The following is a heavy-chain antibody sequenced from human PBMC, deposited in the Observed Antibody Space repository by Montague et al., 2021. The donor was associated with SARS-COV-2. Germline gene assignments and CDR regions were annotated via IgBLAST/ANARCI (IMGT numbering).Heavy chain of an antibody. D-gene: IGHD1-20*01. CDR2: IYYSGST. CDR3: ARRVTGTTVNYYYYGMDV. CDR1: GGSISSSSYY. J-gene: IGHJ6*02. Sequence: SETLFLTCTVSGGSISSSSYYWGWIRQPPGKGLEWIGSIYYSGSTYYNPSLKSRVTISVDTSKNQFSLKLSSVTAADTAVYYCARRVTGTTVNYYYYGMDVWGQGTTVTVSS. V-gene: IGHV4-39*01.